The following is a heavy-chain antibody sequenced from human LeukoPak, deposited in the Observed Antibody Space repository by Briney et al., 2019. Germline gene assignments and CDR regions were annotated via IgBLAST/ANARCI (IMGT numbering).Heavy chain of an antibody. D-gene: IGHD3-22*01. J-gene: IGHJ4*02. CDR2: IRYDGSNK. Sequence: GGSLRLSCAASGFTFSSYGMHWVRQAPGKGLEWVAFIRYDGSNKYYVDSVKGRFTISRDNSKNTLYLQMNSLRAEDTAVYYCAKELYYYDSSGFDYWGQGTLVTVSS. CDR1: GFTFSSYG. CDR3: AKELYYYDSSGFDY. V-gene: IGHV3-30*02.